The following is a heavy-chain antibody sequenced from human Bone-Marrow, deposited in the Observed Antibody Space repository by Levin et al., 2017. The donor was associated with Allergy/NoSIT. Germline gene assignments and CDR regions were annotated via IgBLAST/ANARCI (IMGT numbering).Heavy chain of an antibody. Sequence: SETLSLTCAVYGGASSDYYWTWTRQPPGKGLEWIGEINHSGSTNFHPSLKSRITMSVDTSKKQLSLSLRSVTAADTAVSYCARGRHYYDSSGFYLPSGYSGDYYGLDVWGQGTTVTVSS. CDR1: GGASSDYY. CDR2: INHSGST. J-gene: IGHJ6*02. D-gene: IGHD3-22*01. V-gene: IGHV4-34*01. CDR3: ARGRHYYDSSGFYLPSGYSGDYYGLDV.